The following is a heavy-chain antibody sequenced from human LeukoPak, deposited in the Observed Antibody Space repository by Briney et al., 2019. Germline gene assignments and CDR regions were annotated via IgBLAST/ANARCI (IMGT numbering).Heavy chain of an antibody. CDR3: ARPLYSSGWFYPDY. CDR1: GFTFSSYW. D-gene: IGHD6-19*01. CDR2: IKQDGSEK. V-gene: IGHV3-7*03. J-gene: IGHJ4*02. Sequence: GGSLRLSCAASGFTFSSYWMSWVRQAPGKGLEWVANIKQDGSEKYYVDSVKGRFTISRDNAKNSLYLQMNSLRAEDTAVYYCARPLYSSGWFYPDYWGQGTLVTVSS.